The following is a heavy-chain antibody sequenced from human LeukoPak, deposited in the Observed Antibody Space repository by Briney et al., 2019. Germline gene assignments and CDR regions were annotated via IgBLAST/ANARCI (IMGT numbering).Heavy chain of an antibody. CDR2: INPSGGST. Sequence: ASVKVSCKASGYTFTSYYMHWVRQAPGQGLEWMGIINPSGGSTSYAQKFQGRVTMTRDTSTSTVYMELSSLRSEDTAVYYCARLGEGIAAAGTFDYWGQGTLVTVSS. CDR1: GYTFTSYY. J-gene: IGHJ4*02. V-gene: IGHV1-46*01. D-gene: IGHD6-13*01. CDR3: ARLGEGIAAAGTFDY.